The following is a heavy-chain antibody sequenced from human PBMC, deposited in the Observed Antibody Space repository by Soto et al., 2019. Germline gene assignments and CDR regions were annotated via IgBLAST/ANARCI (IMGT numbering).Heavy chain of an antibody. D-gene: IGHD6-13*01. CDR3: ARQRLAAADLSLDY. V-gene: IGHV5-51*01. CDR1: GYSFTSYW. Sequence: RGESLKISCKGSGYSFTSYWIGWVRQMPGKGLEWMGIIYPGDSDTRYSPSFQGQVTISADKSISTAYLQWSSLKASDTAMYYCARQRLAAADLSLDYWGQGSLVPVSS. CDR2: IYPGDSDT. J-gene: IGHJ4*02.